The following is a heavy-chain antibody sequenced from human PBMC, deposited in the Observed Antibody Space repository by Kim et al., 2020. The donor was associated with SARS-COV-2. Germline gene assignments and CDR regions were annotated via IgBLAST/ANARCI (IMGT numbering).Heavy chain of an antibody. D-gene: IGHD3-22*01. CDR2: IYYSGST. V-gene: IGHV4-31*03. Sequence: SETLSLTCTVSGGSISSGGYHWSWIRQHPGKGLEWIGYIYYSGSTYYNPSLKSRVTISVDTSKNQFSLKLSSVTAADTAVYYCARAPIVVVITHFDYWGQGTLVTVSS. CDR3: ARAPIVVVITHFDY. CDR1: GGSISSGGYH. J-gene: IGHJ4*02.